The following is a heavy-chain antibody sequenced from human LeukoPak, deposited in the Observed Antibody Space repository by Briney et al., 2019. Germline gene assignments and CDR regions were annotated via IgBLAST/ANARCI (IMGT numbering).Heavy chain of an antibody. CDR2: IYNSGST. Sequence: PSETLSLTCTVSGGSINSYYWTWIRQPPGKGLEWIGYIYNSGSTNYNSSLKSRVTISADTSKKQFSLRVSSVTAADTAVYYCARRLRIEGGSRRGDALDMWGQGTMVTVSS. V-gene: IGHV4-59*08. D-gene: IGHD1-26*01. CDR1: GGSINSYY. CDR3: ARRLRIEGGSRRGDALDM. J-gene: IGHJ3*02.